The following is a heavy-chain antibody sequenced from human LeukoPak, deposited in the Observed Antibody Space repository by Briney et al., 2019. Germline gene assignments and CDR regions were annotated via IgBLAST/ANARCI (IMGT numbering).Heavy chain of an antibody. V-gene: IGHV3-48*03. CDR2: ISSSGSNI. J-gene: IGHJ6*04. D-gene: IGHD3-22*01. CDR3: AELGITMIRVV. Sequence: GGSLRLSCAASGFTFSSYEMNWVRQAPGKGLEWVSYISSSGSNIYYADSVKGRFTISRDNAKNSLYLQMNSLRAEDTAVYYCAELGITMIRVVWGEGTTVTIPS. CDR1: GFTFSSYE.